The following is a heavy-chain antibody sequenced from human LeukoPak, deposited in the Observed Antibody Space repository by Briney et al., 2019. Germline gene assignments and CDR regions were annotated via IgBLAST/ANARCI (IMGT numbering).Heavy chain of an antibody. CDR3: ARVSIVVVPAAIDVSYYYYMDV. CDR2: VYYSGTT. V-gene: IGHV4-59*08. Sequence: TPSETLSLTCTVSGGSISSYYWSWIRQSPGKGLEWIGYVYYSGTTNYNPSLKSRVTISVDTSKNQFSLKLSSVTAADTAVYYCARVSIVVVPAAIDVSYYYYMDVWGKGTTVTVSS. CDR1: GGSISSYY. J-gene: IGHJ6*03. D-gene: IGHD2-2*02.